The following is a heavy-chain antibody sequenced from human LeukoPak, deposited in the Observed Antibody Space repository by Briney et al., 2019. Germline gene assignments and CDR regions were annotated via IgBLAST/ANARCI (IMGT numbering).Heavy chain of an antibody. J-gene: IGHJ4*02. Sequence: SETLSLTCTVSGGSISSSSYYWGWIRQPPGKGLEWIGSIYYSGSTYYNPSLKSRVTISVDMSKNQFSLKVSSVTAADTAVYYCASRPGDFDWLSVDYWGQGTLVTVSS. D-gene: IGHD3-9*01. V-gene: IGHV4-39*07. CDR2: IYYSGST. CDR3: ASRPGDFDWLSVDY. CDR1: GGSISSSSYY.